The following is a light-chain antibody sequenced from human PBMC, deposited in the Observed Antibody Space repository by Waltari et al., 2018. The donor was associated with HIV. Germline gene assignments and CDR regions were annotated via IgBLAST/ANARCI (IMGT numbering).Light chain of an antibody. CDR1: QSISTY. Sequence: DIQMTQSPSSLSASVRDRVTITCRTSQSISTYFNWYQQKPGKAPKLLIYATSSLQSGVPARFSGSGSGTDFTLTISSLQPEDFATYYCQQSFITPLTFGPGTKVDIK. CDR3: QQSFITPLT. CDR2: ATS. V-gene: IGKV1-39*01. J-gene: IGKJ3*01.